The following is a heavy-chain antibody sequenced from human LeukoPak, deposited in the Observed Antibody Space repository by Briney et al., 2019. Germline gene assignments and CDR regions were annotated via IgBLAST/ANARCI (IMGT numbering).Heavy chain of an antibody. J-gene: IGHJ4*02. Sequence: PSETLSLTCTVSGGSISNYYWSWIRQPPGKGLEWFGYIYYSGSTNYNPSLKSRVTISVDTSKNQFSLRLSSVTAADTAVYYCAREGLYSSGWVIDSWGQGTLVTVSS. D-gene: IGHD6-19*01. CDR3: AREGLYSSGWVIDS. CDR2: IYYSGST. CDR1: GGSISNYY. V-gene: IGHV4-59*01.